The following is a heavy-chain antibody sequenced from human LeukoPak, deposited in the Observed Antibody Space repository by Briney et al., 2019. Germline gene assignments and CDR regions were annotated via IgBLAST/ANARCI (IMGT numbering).Heavy chain of an antibody. CDR3: ASLYSSSWPDAFDI. J-gene: IGHJ3*02. CDR2: IYTSGST. Sequence: SETLSLTCTVSGGSISSGSYYWSWIRQPAGKGLEWIGRIYTSGSTNYNPSLKSRATISVDTSKNQFSLKLSSVTAADTAVYYCASLYSSSWPDAFDIWGQGTMVTVSS. CDR1: GGSISSGSYY. D-gene: IGHD6-13*01. V-gene: IGHV4-61*02.